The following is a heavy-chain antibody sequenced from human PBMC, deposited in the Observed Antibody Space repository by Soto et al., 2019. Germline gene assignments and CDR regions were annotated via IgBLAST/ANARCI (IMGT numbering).Heavy chain of an antibody. CDR1: GGSISSADFF. D-gene: IGHD3-10*01. CDR2: IYYSGTT. J-gene: IGHJ4*02. CDR3: AREPYLPMARNDF. V-gene: IGHV4-30-4*01. Sequence: PSETLSLNCTVSGGSISSADFFWTWLRQPPGKGLEWLGYIYYSGTTYYNPSLQGRLIISIDTSRNQFSLSLNSVTAADTAVYFCAREPYLPMARNDFWGQGAQVTVTS.